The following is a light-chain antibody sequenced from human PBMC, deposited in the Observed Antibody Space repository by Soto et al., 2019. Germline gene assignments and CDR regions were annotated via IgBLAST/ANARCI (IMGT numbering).Light chain of an antibody. CDR1: SSDVGSYNY. V-gene: IGLV2-8*01. CDR3: SAYAGSSTWV. CDR2: EVY. J-gene: IGLJ2*01. Sequence: QSAPTQPPSASGSPGQSVTFSCTGTSSDVGSYNYVSWYQQYPGKAPKLMIYEVYKRHSGVPDRFSGSKSGNTASLTVSGLQPEDEADYYCSAYAGSSTWVFGGGTKVTVL.